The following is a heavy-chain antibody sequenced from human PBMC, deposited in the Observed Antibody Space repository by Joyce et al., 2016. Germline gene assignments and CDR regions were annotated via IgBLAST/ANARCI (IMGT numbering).Heavy chain of an antibody. D-gene: IGHD6-13*01. CDR2: ITFTGSTT. CDR3: ARDDPGITTGGTLPDY. V-gene: IGHV3-48*02. CDR1: GFTFSIYS. J-gene: IGHJ4*02. Sequence: EVQLVESGGGLVQPGESLRLSCAASGFTFSIYSMNWVRQAPGKGLEWVSYITFTGSTTYYADFVKGRFTISRDNARNTLYLQMNSLRDEDTAVYYCARDDPGITTGGTLPDYWGQGTLVTVSS.